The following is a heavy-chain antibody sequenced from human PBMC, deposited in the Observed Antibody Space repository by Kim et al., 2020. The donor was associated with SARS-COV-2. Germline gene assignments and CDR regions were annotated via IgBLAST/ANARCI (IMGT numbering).Heavy chain of an antibody. D-gene: IGHD5-12*01. CDR2: LYSGGNT. Sequence: GGSLRLSCAASGFTVSNNYMSWVRQAPGKGLEWVSVLYSGGNTYYADSVKGRFTISRDNSKNTLYLQMNSLRAEDTAVYYCARWRGYSGYDYWGQGTLVSVSS. J-gene: IGHJ4*02. CDR3: ARWRGYSGYDY. V-gene: IGHV3-53*01. CDR1: GFTVSNNY.